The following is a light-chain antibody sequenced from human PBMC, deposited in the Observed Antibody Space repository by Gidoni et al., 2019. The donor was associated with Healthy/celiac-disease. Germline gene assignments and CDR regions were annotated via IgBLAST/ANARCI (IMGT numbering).Light chain of an antibody. V-gene: IGLV3-1*01. CDR3: HAWDSSTGV. CDR2: QDA. CDR1: KLGNKY. J-gene: IGLJ2*01. Sequence: SYELTQPPSVSVSPGQTASINCSGDKLGNKYACWYQQKPGQSPDLVIYQDAKRASGIPDRFSGSNSGNTATLTISGTQAMDEADYYCHAWDSSTGVFGGGTKLTVL.